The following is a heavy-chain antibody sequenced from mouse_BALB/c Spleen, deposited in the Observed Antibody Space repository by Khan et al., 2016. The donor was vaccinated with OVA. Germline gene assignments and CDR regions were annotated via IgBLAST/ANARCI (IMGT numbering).Heavy chain of an antibody. CDR3: ARRGYDYGRGALFAY. J-gene: IGHJ3*01. V-gene: IGHV2-2*02. Sequence: QVQLKQSGPGLVQPSQSLSITCTVSGFSLANYSVHWVRQSPGKGLEWLGVIWSAGSIDYNAAFMSRLTINKDNSRSHVFFKMNSLQPNDTAIYYCARRGYDYGRGALFAYWGQGTLVTVSA. CDR2: IWSAGSI. D-gene: IGHD2-4*01. CDR1: GFSLANYS.